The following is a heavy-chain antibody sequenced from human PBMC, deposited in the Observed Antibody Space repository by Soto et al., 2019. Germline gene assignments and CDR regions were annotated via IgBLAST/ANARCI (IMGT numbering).Heavy chain of an antibody. V-gene: IGHV3-33*01. Sequence: QVQLVESGGGVVQPGRSLRLSCAASGFTFSSYGMHWVRQAPGKGLEWVAVIWYDGSNKYYADSVKGRFTISRDNSKNTLYLQMNSLRAEDTAVYYCARDRVLRVVGATVLGYWGQGTLVTVSS. J-gene: IGHJ4*02. CDR1: GFTFSSYG. D-gene: IGHD1-26*01. CDR2: IWYDGSNK. CDR3: ARDRVLRVVGATVLGY.